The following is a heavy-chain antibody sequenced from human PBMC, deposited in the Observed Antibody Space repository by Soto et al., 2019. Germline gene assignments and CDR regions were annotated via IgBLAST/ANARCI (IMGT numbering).Heavy chain of an antibody. CDR3: AGGPYCGGDCYRFDY. D-gene: IGHD2-21*02. CDR1: GFSVSDNY. Sequence: LRLSCAASGFSVSDNYMSWVRQAPGKALEWVSIIYTGDRTYYADSVKGRFTISRDKSKKTLYLQINSLRVEDTAVYYCAGGPYCGGDCYRFDYWGRGTLVTVSS. V-gene: IGHV3-53*01. CDR2: IYTGDRT. J-gene: IGHJ4*02.